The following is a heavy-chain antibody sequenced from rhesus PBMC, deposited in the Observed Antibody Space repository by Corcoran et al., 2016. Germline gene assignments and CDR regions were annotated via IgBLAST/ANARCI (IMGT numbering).Heavy chain of an antibody. V-gene: IGHV3S26*01. D-gene: IGHD3-3*01. CDR1: GFTFSSYV. CDR2: ISERGGTK. Sequence: DVQLVESGGGLVQPGGSLRLSCVASGFTFSSYVMHWVRQAPGKGLEWVSVISERGGTKYYADSVKGRFTISRDNAKNSLFLQMNNLKLEDTAVYYCARVGNFWTLGMGLDSWGQGVVVTVSS. J-gene: IGHJ6*01. CDR3: ARVGNFWTLGMGLDS.